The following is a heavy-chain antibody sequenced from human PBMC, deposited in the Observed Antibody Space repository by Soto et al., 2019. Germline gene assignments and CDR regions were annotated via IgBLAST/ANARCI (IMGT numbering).Heavy chain of an antibody. CDR1: GFTFSSYG. J-gene: IGHJ4*02. D-gene: IGHD3-9*01. CDR3: AKEGVLDYYFDY. Sequence: GGSLRLSCAASGFTFSSYGMHWVRQAPGKGLEWVAVISYDGSNKYYADSVKGRFTISRDNSKNTLYLQMNSLRAEDTAVYYCAKEGVLDYYFDYWGQGTLVTVSS. CDR2: ISYDGSNK. V-gene: IGHV3-30*18.